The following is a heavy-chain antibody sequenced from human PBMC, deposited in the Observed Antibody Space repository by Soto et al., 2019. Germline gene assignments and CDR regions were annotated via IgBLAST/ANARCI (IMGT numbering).Heavy chain of an antibody. CDR3: AREPSRSGWFEY. D-gene: IGHD6-19*01. J-gene: IGHJ4*02. CDR1: GDSINTYY. Sequence: PSETLSLTCTVSGDSINTYYWSWIRQPPGKGLEWIGYIYSSGDTNYNPSLKSRVTISVDTSRSQFSLKLNSMTAADTAVYFCAREPSRSGWFEYWGQGTLVTVS. CDR2: IYSSGDT. V-gene: IGHV4-59*01.